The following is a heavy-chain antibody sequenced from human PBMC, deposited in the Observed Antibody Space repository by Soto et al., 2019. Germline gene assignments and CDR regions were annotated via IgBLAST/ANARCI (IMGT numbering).Heavy chain of an antibody. J-gene: IGHJ4*02. V-gene: IGHV2-5*02. D-gene: IGHD2-15*01. CDR2: IYWDDDK. CDR3: ANLVVAWITYYLDS. Sequence: QITLKESGPTLVKPTQTLTLTCTFSGFSLSTSGVGVGWIRQPPGKALEWRTFIYWDDDKRNSPFLKSRLTITKDTSKNQVALTMTNMDPVDTATYYCANLVVAWITYYLDSWGQGTLVTVSS. CDR1: GFSLSTSGVG.